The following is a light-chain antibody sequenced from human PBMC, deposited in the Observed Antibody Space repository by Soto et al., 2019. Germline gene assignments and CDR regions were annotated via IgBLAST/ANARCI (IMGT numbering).Light chain of an antibody. CDR1: QSVSSNY. CDR2: GAS. CDR3: QQYGSSPPYT. Sequence: EIVLTQSPGTLSLSPGERATLSCRASQSVSSNYLAWYQQKPGQAPRLLIYGASSMATGIPDRFSGSGSGTDFTLTISRREPEDLAVYYCQQYGSSPPYTFGQGTKLEIK. J-gene: IGKJ2*01. V-gene: IGKV3-20*01.